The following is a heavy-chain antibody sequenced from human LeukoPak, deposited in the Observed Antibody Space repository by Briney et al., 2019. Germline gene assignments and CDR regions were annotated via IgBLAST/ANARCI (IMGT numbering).Heavy chain of an antibody. J-gene: IGHJ4*02. D-gene: IGHD1-26*01. CDR3: AREFPRTSGFDY. V-gene: IGHV1-2*02. CDR1: GYTFTGCY. Sequence: GASVKVSCKASGYTFTGCYMHWVRQAPGQGLEWMGWIYPNSGGTGYAQNFQGRVTMTWDTSITTAYMELNRLTSDDTAVYYCAREFPRTSGFDYWGQGSLVTVSS. CDR2: IYPNSGGT.